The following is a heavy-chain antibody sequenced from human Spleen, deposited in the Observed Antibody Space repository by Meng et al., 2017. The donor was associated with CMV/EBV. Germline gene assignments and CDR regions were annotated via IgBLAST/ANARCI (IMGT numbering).Heavy chain of an antibody. J-gene: IGHJ4*02. D-gene: IGHD2-2*01. CDR3: ARKEDIVMVPAAVDRDY. CDR1: GYTFSDYY. Sequence: ASVKVSCKASGYTFSDYYMHWVRQAPGQGLEWMGWINPDSGATKYAQRFQGRVTMTRDTSISTAYMELSRLRSDDTAVYYCARKEDIVMVPAAVDRDYWGQGTLVTVSS. CDR2: INPDSGAT. V-gene: IGHV1-2*02.